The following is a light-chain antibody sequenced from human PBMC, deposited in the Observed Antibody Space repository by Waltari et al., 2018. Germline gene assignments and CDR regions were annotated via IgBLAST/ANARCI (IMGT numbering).Light chain of an antibody. CDR2: DAS. CDR1: QSVSSY. Sequence: EIVLTQSPATLSLSPGDRATLPCRASQSVSSYLAWYQQKPGQAPRLLIYDASNRATGIPARFSGSGSGTDFTLTISSLEPEDFAVYYCQQRSNWAGGTFGPGTKVDIK. V-gene: IGKV3-11*01. J-gene: IGKJ3*01. CDR3: QQRSNWAGGT.